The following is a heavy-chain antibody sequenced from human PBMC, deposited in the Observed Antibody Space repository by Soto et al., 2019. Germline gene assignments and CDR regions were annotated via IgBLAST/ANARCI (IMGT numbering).Heavy chain of an antibody. J-gene: IGHJ4*02. CDR2: ISYDGSNK. CDR3: ARDQSWDY. CDR1: GFTFSSYA. Sequence: QVQLVESGGGVVQPGRSLRLSCAASGFTFSSYAMHWVRQAPGKGLEWVAVISYDGSNKYYADSVKGRFTISGDNSENTLYLQMNSLRAEDTAVYYCARDQSWDYWGQGTLVTVSS. V-gene: IGHV3-30-3*01.